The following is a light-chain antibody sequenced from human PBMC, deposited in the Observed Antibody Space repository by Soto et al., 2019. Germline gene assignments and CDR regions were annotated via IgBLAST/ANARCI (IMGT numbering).Light chain of an antibody. CDR1: QSISSW. J-gene: IGKJ1*01. V-gene: IGKV1-5*01. CDR2: DAS. Sequence: DIQMTQSPSTLSASVGDRVTITCRASQSISSWSAWYQQKPGKAPKLLIYDASSLESGVPSRFSGSGSGTEFTLTISSLQPHDFATYYCQQYNSYSRTFGQGTKVEIK. CDR3: QQYNSYSRT.